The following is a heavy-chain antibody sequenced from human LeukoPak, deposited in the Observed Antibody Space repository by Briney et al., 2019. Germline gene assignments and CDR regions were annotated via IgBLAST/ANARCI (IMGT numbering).Heavy chain of an antibody. Sequence: ASVKVSCKASGYTFTGYYMHWVRQAPGQGLEWMGWINPNSGGTNYAQKFQGRVTMTRDTSISTAYMELSRLRSDDTAVYYCARLKTSGYSYGPYFDYWGQGTLVTVSS. CDR2: INPNSGGT. CDR1: GYTFTGYY. J-gene: IGHJ4*02. CDR3: ARLKTSGYSYGPYFDY. D-gene: IGHD5-18*01. V-gene: IGHV1-2*02.